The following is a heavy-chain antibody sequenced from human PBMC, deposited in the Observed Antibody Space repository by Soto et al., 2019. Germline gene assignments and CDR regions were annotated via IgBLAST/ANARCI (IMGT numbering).Heavy chain of an antibody. Sequence: WSLRLSCAASGFTFSSYWMSWVRQAPGKGLEWVANIKQDGSEKYYVDSVKGRFTISRDNAKNSLYLQMNSLRAEDTAVYYCARRALWTGYSSSYYYGMDVWGQGTTVTVSS. J-gene: IGHJ6*02. D-gene: IGHD3-3*01. CDR2: IKQDGSEK. CDR1: GFTFSSYW. CDR3: ARRALWTGYSSSYYYGMDV. V-gene: IGHV3-7*01.